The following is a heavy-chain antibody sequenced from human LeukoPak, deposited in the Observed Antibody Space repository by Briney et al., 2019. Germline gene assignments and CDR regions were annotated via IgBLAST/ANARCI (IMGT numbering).Heavy chain of an antibody. D-gene: IGHD2-2*01. CDR2: IYTSGST. CDR1: GGSISSGSYY. CDR3: AGDIVVVPAAPTNWFDP. Sequence: PSETLSLTCTVSGGSISSGSYYWSWIRQPAGKGLEWIGRIYTSGSTNYNPSLKSRVTISVDTSKNQFSLKLSSVTAADTAVYYCAGDIVVVPAAPTNWFDPWGQGILVTVSS. J-gene: IGHJ5*02. V-gene: IGHV4-61*02.